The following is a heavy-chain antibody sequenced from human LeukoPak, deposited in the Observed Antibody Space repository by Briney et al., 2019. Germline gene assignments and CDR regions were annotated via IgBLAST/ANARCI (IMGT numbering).Heavy chain of an antibody. V-gene: IGHV3-7*01. Sequence: GGSLRLSCAASGFTFSSYWMSWVRQAPGKGLEWVANIKQDGSEKYYVDSVKGRFTISRDNAKNSLYLQMNSLRAEDTAVYYCARAGAYSSSWYRASACDIWGQGTMVTVSS. CDR2: IKQDGSEK. CDR1: GFTFSSYW. J-gene: IGHJ3*02. CDR3: ARAGAYSSSWYRASACDI. D-gene: IGHD6-13*01.